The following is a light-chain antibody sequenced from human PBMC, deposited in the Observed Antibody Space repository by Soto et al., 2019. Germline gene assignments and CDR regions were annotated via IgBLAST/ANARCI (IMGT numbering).Light chain of an antibody. J-gene: IGKJ2*01. CDR1: QSISSW. CDR3: QQYTSYSPRRST. Sequence: DIQMTQSPSTLSASVGDRVTITCRASQSISSWLAWYQQKPGQAPKLLIYDASSLESGVPSRFSGSGSGTEFTLTTSSLQSDDFATYYCQQYTSYSPRRSTFGQGTKLDIQ. CDR2: DAS. V-gene: IGKV1-5*01.